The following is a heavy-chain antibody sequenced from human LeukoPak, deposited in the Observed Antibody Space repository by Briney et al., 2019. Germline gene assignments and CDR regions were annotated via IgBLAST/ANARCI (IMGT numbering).Heavy chain of an antibody. V-gene: IGHV3-9*01. CDR1: GFTFDDYS. D-gene: IGHD5-12*01. Sequence: PGRSLRLSCAASGFTFDDYSMHWVRQAPGKGLEWVSGISWNSGSAGYADSVKGRFTISRDSAKNSLYLQMNSLRTEDTALYYCAEDRTYSAYAALDYWGQGTLVTVSS. J-gene: IGHJ4*02. CDR2: ISWNSGSA. CDR3: AEDRTYSAYAALDY.